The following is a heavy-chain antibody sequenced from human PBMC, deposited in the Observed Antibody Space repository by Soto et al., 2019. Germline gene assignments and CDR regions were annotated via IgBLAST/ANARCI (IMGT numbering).Heavy chain of an antibody. D-gene: IGHD1-20*01. CDR3: TMDLTGRQDY. CDR2: INRDGSTT. V-gene: IGHV3-74*01. Sequence: GGSLRLSCAASGFTFSNYWMHWVRQAPGKGLVWVSRINRDGSTTTYADSVRGRFTISRDNAKNTLYLQMNSLRDEDTAVYYCTMDLTGRQDYWGQGALVTVSS. CDR1: GFTFSNYW. J-gene: IGHJ4*01.